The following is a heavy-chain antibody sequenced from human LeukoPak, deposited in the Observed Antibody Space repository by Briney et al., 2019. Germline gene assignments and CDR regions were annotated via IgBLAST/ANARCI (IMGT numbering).Heavy chain of an antibody. Sequence: GGSLRLSCAASGFTVSSNYMSWVRQAPGKGLEWVSVIYGGGSTYYADSVKGRFTISRDNSKNTLYLQMNSLRAEDTAVYYCARDDYYGSGSYDYWGQGTLVTVSS. CDR1: GFTVSSNY. CDR2: IYGGGST. D-gene: IGHD3-10*01. V-gene: IGHV3-66*01. J-gene: IGHJ4*02. CDR3: ARDDYYGSGSYDY.